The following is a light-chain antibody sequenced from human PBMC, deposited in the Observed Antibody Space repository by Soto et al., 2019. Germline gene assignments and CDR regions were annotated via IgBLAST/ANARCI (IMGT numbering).Light chain of an antibody. CDR3: ATWDSNTPHV. J-gene: IGLJ1*01. V-gene: IGLV4-60*03. CDR1: SGHSSYI. Sequence: QSVLTQSSSASASLGASVKLTCTLSSGHSSYIIAWHQQQPGKAPRYLMKLEGSGSYNKGSGVPDRFSGSSSGADRYLTISNLQSEDEADYYCATWDSNTPHVFGTGTKLPS. CDR2: LEGSGSY.